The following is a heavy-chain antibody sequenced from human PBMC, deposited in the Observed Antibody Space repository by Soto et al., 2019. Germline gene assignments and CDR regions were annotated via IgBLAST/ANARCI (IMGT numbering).Heavy chain of an antibody. J-gene: IGHJ1*01. CDR2: ISSSGSTI. CDR1: GFTFSSYS. Sequence: GSLRLSCAVSGFTFSSYSMNWVRQAPGKGLEWVSDISSSGSTIYYADSVKGRFTISRDNAKNSLYLQMNSLRDEDTAVYYCALYPDYADYSVAEYFQHWGQGTLVTVSS. D-gene: IGHD4-17*01. CDR3: ALYPDYADYSVAEYFQH. V-gene: IGHV3-48*02.